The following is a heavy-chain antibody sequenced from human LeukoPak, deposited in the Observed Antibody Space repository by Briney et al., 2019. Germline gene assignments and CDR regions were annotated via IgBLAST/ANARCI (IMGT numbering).Heavy chain of an antibody. D-gene: IGHD3-10*01. Sequence: GGSLRLSCAASGFTFSDYSMNWVRQAPGKGLEWVSSITRSSGYIYYEDAVKGRFTISRDNAKNSLYLQMNSLRAEDTAVYYCARDNYYGSGTSQKDYWGQGTLVTVSS. CDR1: GFTFSDYS. V-gene: IGHV3-21*01. CDR3: ARDNYYGSGTSQKDY. CDR2: ITRSSGYI. J-gene: IGHJ4*02.